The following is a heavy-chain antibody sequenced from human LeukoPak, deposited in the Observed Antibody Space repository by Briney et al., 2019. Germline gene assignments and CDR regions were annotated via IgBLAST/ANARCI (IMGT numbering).Heavy chain of an antibody. CDR3: ASTPTGGAAAVYFDY. CDR1: GGSFSGYY. J-gene: IGHJ4*02. V-gene: IGHV4-34*01. Sequence: SETLSLTCAVYGGSFSGYYWSWIRQPPGKGLEWIGEINHSGSTNYNPSLKSRVTVSVDTSKNQFSLKLSSVTAADTAVYYCASTPTGGAAAVYFDYWGQGTLVTVSS. CDR2: INHSGST. D-gene: IGHD6-13*01.